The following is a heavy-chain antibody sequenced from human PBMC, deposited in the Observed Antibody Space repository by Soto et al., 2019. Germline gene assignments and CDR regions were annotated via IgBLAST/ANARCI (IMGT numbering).Heavy chain of an antibody. D-gene: IGHD4-17*01. Sequence: PSQTLSLTFAISVDSVSSNSAAWNWIRPSPSRGLEWLGRTYYRSKWYNDYAVSVKSRITINPDTSKNQFSLQLNSVTPEDTAVDYCARGLHDYGDYTGMDVGGQGTTAPVSS. CDR3: ARGLHDYGDYTGMDV. J-gene: IGHJ6*02. V-gene: IGHV6-1*01. CDR2: TYYRSKWYN. CDR1: VDSVSSNSAA.